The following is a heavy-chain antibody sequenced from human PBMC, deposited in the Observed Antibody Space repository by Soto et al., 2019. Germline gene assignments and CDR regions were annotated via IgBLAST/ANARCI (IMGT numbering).Heavy chain of an antibody. CDR1: GGSISSSNW. D-gene: IGHD3-16*01. CDR2: IYHSGST. V-gene: IGHV4-4*02. J-gene: IGHJ4*02. Sequence: QVQLQESGPGLVKPSGTLSLTCAVSGGSISSSNWWSWVRQPPGKGLEWIGEIYHSGSTNYNPSRKSRVTISVGKSKNQFSRKLSAVTAADTAVYYCAREAALRPGEFDYWGQGTLVTVSS. CDR3: AREAALRPGEFDY.